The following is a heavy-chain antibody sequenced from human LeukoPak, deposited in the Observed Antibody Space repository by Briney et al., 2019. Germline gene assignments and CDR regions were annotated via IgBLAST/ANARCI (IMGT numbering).Heavy chain of an antibody. CDR1: GFTFSSYA. J-gene: IGHJ4*02. D-gene: IGHD1-26*01. CDR2: ISSSSSTI. V-gene: IGHV3-48*04. Sequence: SGGSLRLSCAASGFTFSSYAMNWVRQAPGKGLEWVSYISSSSSTIYSADSVKGRFTISRDNAKNSLYLQMNSLRAEDTAVYYCARDRGTIAGATTSDYWGQGTLVTVSS. CDR3: ARDRGTIAGATTSDY.